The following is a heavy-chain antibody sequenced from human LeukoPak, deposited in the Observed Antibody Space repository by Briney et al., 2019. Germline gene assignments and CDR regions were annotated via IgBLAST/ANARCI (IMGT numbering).Heavy chain of an antibody. D-gene: IGHD1-26*01. CDR3: ARTSSKWDHTYDY. Sequence: SETLSLTCTVSGYSISSGYYWGWIRQPPGKGLEWIGSIYHSGSTYYNPSLKSRVTISVDKSKNQFSLNLSSVTAADTAVYYCARTSSKWDHTYDYWGQGTLVTVSS. V-gene: IGHV4-38-2*02. CDR1: GYSISSGYY. CDR2: IYHSGST. J-gene: IGHJ4*02.